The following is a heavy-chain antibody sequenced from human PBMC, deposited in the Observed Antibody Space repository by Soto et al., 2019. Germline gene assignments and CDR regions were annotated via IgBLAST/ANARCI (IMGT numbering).Heavy chain of an antibody. CDR3: ATEPIYYNDGSGYYTLGH. J-gene: IGHJ4*02. CDR2: ISAHNGDT. D-gene: IGHD3-22*01. CDR1: GYSFATYG. V-gene: IGHV1-18*04. Sequence: ASVKVSCKASGYSFATYGFSWVRQAPGQGLECVGWISAHNGDTHYSQKFQGRVTLTTDKSPNTGYMEMRSLTSDDTAVYFCATEPIYYNDGSGYYTLGHWGQGTLVTVSS.